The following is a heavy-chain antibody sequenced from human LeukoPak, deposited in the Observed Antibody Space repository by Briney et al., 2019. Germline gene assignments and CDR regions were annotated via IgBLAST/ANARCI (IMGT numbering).Heavy chain of an antibody. CDR3: ARGRYYGSGSYFDY. Sequence: SETLSLTCAVYGGSFSGYYWSWIRKPPGKGLEWIGEINHSGSTNYNPSLKSRVTISVDTSKNQFSLKLSSVTAADTAVYYCARGRYYGSGSYFDYWGQGTLVTVSS. V-gene: IGHV4-34*01. CDR2: INHSGST. D-gene: IGHD3-10*01. CDR1: GGSFSGYY. J-gene: IGHJ4*02.